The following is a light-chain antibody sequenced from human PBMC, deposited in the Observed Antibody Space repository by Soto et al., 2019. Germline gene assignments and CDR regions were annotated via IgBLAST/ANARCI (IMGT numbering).Light chain of an antibody. CDR3: PLFSRYPLR. CDR2: DAS. CDR1: HSDGYNY. J-gene: IGKJ4*01. V-gene: IGKV3-20*01. Sequence: HSDGYNYLAWYQQKPGQAPRLLIYDASSRATGIPDRFSGGGSGTDFTLTISRLEPEGFILYCCPLFSRYPLRLGGRSKVAIK.